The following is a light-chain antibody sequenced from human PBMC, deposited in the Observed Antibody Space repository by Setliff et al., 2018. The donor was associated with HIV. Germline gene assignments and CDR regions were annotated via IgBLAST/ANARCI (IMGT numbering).Light chain of an antibody. CDR3: CSYAGTSTYV. CDR1: SSDIGGFTF. Sequence: QSVLAQPASVSGSPGQSITISCTGTSSDIGGFTFVSWYQQYPGTAPKLLIYEVTERPSGVSARFSGFKSGNTASLTIFGLQAEDEADYYCCSYAGTSTYVFGTGTKVTVL. CDR2: EVT. V-gene: IGLV2-23*02. J-gene: IGLJ1*01.